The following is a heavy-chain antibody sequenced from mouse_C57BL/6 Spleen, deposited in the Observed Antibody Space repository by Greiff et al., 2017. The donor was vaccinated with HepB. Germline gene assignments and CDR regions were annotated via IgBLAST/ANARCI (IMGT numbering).Heavy chain of an antibody. V-gene: IGHV5-4*01. J-gene: IGHJ3*01. CDR2: ISDGGSYT. CDR3: ARGERGFAY. Sequence: EVQRVEPGGGLVKPGGSLKLSCAASGFTFSSYAMSWVRQTPEKRLEWVATISDGGSYTYYPDNVKGRFTISRDNAKNNLYLQMSHLKSEDAAMYDCARGERGFAYWGQGTLVTVSA. CDR1: GFTFSSYA.